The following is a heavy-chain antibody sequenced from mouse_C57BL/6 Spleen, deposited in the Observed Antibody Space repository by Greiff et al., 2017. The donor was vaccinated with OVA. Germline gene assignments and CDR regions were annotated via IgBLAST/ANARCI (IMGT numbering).Heavy chain of an antibody. CDR1: GYAFTNYL. Sequence: QVQLQQSGAELVRPGTSVKVSCKASGYAFTNYLIEWVKQRPGQGLEWIGVINPGSGGTNYNEKFKGKATLTADKSSSTAYMQLSSLTSEDSAVYVCARSLLTGTYFDVWGTGTTVTVSS. CDR3: ARSLLTGTYFDV. V-gene: IGHV1-54*01. D-gene: IGHD4-1*01. J-gene: IGHJ1*03. CDR2: INPGSGGT.